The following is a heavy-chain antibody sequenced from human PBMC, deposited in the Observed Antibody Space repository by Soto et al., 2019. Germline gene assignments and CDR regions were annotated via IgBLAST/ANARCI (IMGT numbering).Heavy chain of an antibody. CDR1: GFTFSSYA. CDR3: AKDQSFGVVIISYYMDV. V-gene: IGHV3-23*01. D-gene: IGHD3-3*01. CDR2: ISGSGGST. Sequence: GGSLRLSCAASGFTFSSYAMSWVRQAPGKGLKWVSAISGSGGSTYYADSVKGRFTISRDNSKNTLYLQMNSLRAEDTAVYYCAKDQSFGVVIISYYMDVWGKGTTVTVSS. J-gene: IGHJ6*03.